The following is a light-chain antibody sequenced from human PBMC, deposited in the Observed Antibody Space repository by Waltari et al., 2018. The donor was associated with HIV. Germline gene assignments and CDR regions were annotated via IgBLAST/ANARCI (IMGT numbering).Light chain of an antibody. J-gene: IGKJ1*01. V-gene: IGKV4-1*01. CDR3: QQYYSTPWT. CDR1: QSVLYSSNNKNY. Sequence: DIVMTQSPDSLAVSLGERAPINCKSRQSVLYSSNNKNYLAWYQQKPGQPPKLLIYWASTREAGVPYRFSGSGSGTDFTLTISSLQAEDVAVYYCQQYYSTPWTFGQGTKVEIK. CDR2: WAS.